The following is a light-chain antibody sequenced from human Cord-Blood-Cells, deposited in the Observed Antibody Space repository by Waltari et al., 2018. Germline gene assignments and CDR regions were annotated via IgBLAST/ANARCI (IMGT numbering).Light chain of an antibody. CDR2: DAS. Sequence: DIQMTQSPSTLPASVGDRVTITCRASQSISSWLAWYQQKPGKAPKLLIYDASSLESGVPSRVSGSGSGTEFTLTISSLQPDDFATDYCQQYNSYSITFGQGTRLEIK. J-gene: IGKJ5*01. CDR1: QSISSW. V-gene: IGKV1-5*01. CDR3: QQYNSYSIT.